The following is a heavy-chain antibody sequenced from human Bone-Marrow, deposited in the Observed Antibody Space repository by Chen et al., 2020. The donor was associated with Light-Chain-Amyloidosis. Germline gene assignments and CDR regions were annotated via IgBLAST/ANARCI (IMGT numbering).Heavy chain of an antibody. CDR2: IYYDGTT. CDR3: ARSLRGWFDP. D-gene: IGHD3-10*01. J-gene: IGHJ5*02. V-gene: IGHV4-31*11. Sequence: QVQLQESGPGLVKPSQTLSLNCAVSGDSLSSSGYYWSWIRHHPGMGLEWIGNIYYDGTTSYSPSIKSRVSITSDMSKNQFSLRLSSVTAADTAVYYCARSLRGWFDPWGQGTLVTVSS. CDR1: GDSLSSSGYY.